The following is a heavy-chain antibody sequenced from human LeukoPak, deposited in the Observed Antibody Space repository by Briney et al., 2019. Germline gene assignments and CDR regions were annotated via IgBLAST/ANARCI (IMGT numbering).Heavy chain of an antibody. D-gene: IGHD2-15*01. Sequence: GGSLRLPRATSGFPYGRHYMSWVSHAPGKGPEWVANIKRDGSEKYYVDSVKGRFTISRDNSKNSLYLQMNSLRTEDNALYYCAKDIGYCSGGSCYAFDYWGQGTLVTVSS. CDR3: AKDIGYCSGGSCYAFDY. CDR1: GFPYGRHY. CDR2: IKRDGSEK. J-gene: IGHJ4*02. V-gene: IGHV3-7*05.